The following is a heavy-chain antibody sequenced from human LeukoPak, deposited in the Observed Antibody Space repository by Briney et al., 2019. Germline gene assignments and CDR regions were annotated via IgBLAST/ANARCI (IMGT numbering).Heavy chain of an antibody. CDR2: ISGSGGRK. J-gene: IGHJ4*02. D-gene: IGHD3-9*01. CDR3: ARRDILTEVFDY. Sequence: GGSLRLSCAASGFTFSSYAMSWVRQAPGKGLEWVSAISGSGGRKYYADSVKGRFTISRDNSKNTLYLQMNSLRAEDTAVYYCARRDILTEVFDYWGQGTLVTVSS. V-gene: IGHV3-23*01. CDR1: GFTFSSYA.